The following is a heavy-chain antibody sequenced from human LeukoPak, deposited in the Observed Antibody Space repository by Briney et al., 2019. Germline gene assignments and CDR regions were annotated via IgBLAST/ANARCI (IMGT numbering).Heavy chain of an antibody. V-gene: IGHV4-4*07. CDR1: GGSISSYY. J-gene: IGHJ6*03. CDR3: ATMPTRHYYYYMDV. CDR2: IYTSGST. Sequence: KPSETLSLTCTVSGGSISSYYWSWIRQPAGKGLEWIGRIYTSGSTNYNPSLKSRVTISVDTSKNQFSLKLSSVTAADTAVYYCATMPTRHYYYYMDVWGKGTTVTVSS. D-gene: IGHD2-2*01.